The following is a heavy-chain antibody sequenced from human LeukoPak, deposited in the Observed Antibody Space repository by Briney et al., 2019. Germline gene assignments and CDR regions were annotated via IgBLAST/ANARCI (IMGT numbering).Heavy chain of an antibody. CDR3: AKDDAGIAAANGPVDFDY. CDR1: GFTFSSYA. Sequence: GGSLRLSCAASGFTFSSYAMSWVRQAPGKGLEWVSAISGSGGSTYYADSVKGRFTISRDNSKNTLYLKMNSLRAEDTAVYYCAKDDAGIAAANGPVDFDYWGQGTLVTVSS. CDR2: ISGSGGST. V-gene: IGHV3-23*01. D-gene: IGHD6-13*01. J-gene: IGHJ4*02.